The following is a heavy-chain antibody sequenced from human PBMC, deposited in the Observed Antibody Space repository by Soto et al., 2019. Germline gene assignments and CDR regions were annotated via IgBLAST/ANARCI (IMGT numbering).Heavy chain of an antibody. V-gene: IGHV3-21*05. CDR3: ARYEYSSSFLVY. J-gene: IGHJ4*02. CDR1: GFTFSSYE. CDR2: ISSSSSYI. Sequence: GGSLRLSCAASGFTFSSYEMNWVRQGPGKGLEWVSYISSSSSYIYYADSVKGRFTISRDKAKNSLYLQMNSLRAEDTAVYYCARYEYSSSFLVYWGQGTRVTVSS. D-gene: IGHD6-6*01.